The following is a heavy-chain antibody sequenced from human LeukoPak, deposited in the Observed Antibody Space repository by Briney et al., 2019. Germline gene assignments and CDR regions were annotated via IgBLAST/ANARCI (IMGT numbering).Heavy chain of an antibody. CDR2: MNPNSGNT. CDR3: ARGTYQLHFDY. D-gene: IGHD2-2*01. J-gene: IGHJ4*02. V-gene: IGHV1-8*01. CDR1: GYTFTSYD. Sequence: ASVKVSCKASGYTFTSYDINWVRQATGQGLEWMGWMNPNSGNTGYAQKFQGRVTITADESTSTAYMELSSLRSEDTAVYYCARGTYQLHFDYWGQGTLVTVSS.